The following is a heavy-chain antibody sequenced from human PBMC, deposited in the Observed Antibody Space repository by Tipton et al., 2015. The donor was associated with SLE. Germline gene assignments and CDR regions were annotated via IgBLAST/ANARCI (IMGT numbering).Heavy chain of an antibody. J-gene: IGHJ3*02. CDR2: IYYSGST. CDR3: ARDSSGWYDPSVRAFDI. CDR1: GGSISSYY. Sequence: TLSLSCTVSGGSISSYYWSWIRQPPGKGLEWIGYIYYSGSTNYNPSLKSRVTISVDTSKNQFPLKLSSVTAADTAVYYCARDSSGWYDPSVRAFDIWGQGTMVTVSS. D-gene: IGHD6-19*01. V-gene: IGHV4-59*01.